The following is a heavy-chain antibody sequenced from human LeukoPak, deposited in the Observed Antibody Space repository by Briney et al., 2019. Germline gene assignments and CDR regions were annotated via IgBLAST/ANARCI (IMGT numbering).Heavy chain of an antibody. Sequence: GASVKVSCKVSGYTLTDLSMHWVRQAPGQGLEWKGGFDPEDGETIYAQKFQGRVTMTEDTSTDTAYMELSSLRSEDTAVYYCATRLLYSSGWYFDYWGQGTLVTVSS. V-gene: IGHV1-24*01. CDR2: FDPEDGET. CDR3: ATRLLYSSGWYFDY. D-gene: IGHD6-19*01. J-gene: IGHJ4*02. CDR1: GYTLTDLS.